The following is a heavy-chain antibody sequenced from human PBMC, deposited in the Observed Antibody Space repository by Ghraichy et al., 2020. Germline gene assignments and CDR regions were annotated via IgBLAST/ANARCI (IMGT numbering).Heavy chain of an antibody. V-gene: IGHV4-4*07. D-gene: IGHD6-19*01. CDR3: ARNEGGSSGWYWNFDL. CDR2: IFTSGNT. J-gene: IGHJ2*01. Sequence: SETLSLTCIVSGGSISSYYWSWIRQPAGKGLEWIGRIFTSGNTNYNPSLKSRVTMSVDTSKNQFSLKMSSVTAADTAVYYCARNEGGSSGWYWNFDLWGRGTLVTVSS. CDR1: GGSISSYY.